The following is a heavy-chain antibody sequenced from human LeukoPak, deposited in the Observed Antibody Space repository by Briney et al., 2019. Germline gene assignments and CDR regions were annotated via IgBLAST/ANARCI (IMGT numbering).Heavy chain of an antibody. V-gene: IGHV4-4*02. CDR1: GVSISSDNW. D-gene: IGHD2-21*01. J-gene: IGHJ4*02. CDR2: IFHNGSP. CDR3: ARRPLFLPLDY. Sequence: KASETLSLTCAVSGVSISSDNWWNWVRQPPGKGLEWIGEIFHNGSPNYNPSLKSRVTMSVDKSKNQFSLKLSSVAAADTAVYHCARRPLFLPLDYWGQGALVTVSS.